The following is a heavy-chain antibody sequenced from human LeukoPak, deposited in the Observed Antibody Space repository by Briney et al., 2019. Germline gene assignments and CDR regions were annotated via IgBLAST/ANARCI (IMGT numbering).Heavy chain of an antibody. J-gene: IGHJ6*02. Sequence: GGSLRPSCAASGFTFSSYGMHWVRQAPGKGLEWVSAISGSGGSTYYADSVKGRFTISRDNSKNTLYLQMNSLRAEDTAVYYCAKRAGDALYYYYYYGMDVWGQGTTVTVSS. CDR3: AKRAGDALYYYYYYGMDV. D-gene: IGHD3-10*01. CDR2: ISGSGGST. V-gene: IGHV3-23*01. CDR1: GFTFSSYG.